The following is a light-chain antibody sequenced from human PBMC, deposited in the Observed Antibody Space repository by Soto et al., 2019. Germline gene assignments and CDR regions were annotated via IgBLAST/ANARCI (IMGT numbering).Light chain of an antibody. V-gene: IGLV1-51*02. CDR1: SSNIGNNY. J-gene: IGLJ1*01. CDR3: GTWDSSLSVGV. CDR2: ENN. Sequence: QSVLTQPPSVSAAPGQKVTISCSGSSSNIGNNYVSWYQQLPGTAPKLLIYENNKRPSGIPDRFSGSKSGTSATLGITGLQTGDEANYYCGTWDSSLSVGVFVTGTKVPVL.